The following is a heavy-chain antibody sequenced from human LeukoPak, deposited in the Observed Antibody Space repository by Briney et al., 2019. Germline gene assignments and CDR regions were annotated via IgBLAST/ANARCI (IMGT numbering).Heavy chain of an antibody. D-gene: IGHD5-12*01. CDR3: AKNWGATIYYAFDI. Sequence: GGSLRLSCAASGFTFSSYAISWVRQAPGKGLDWVSAISGSGGYTYYADSVKGRFTISRDNSKNTLYLQMNSLRAEDTAVYYCAKNWGATIYYAFDIWGQGTMVTVSS. J-gene: IGHJ3*02. CDR2: ISGSGGYT. CDR1: GFTFSSYA. V-gene: IGHV3-23*01.